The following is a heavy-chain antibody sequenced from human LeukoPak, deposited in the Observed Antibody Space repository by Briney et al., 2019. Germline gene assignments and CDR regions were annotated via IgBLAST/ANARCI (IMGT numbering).Heavy chain of an antibody. CDR3: ARRSEYYGDYFYFDY. V-gene: IGHV5-51*01. D-gene: IGHD4-17*01. J-gene: IGHJ4*02. CDR2: IYLGDSDT. Sequence: GESLKISCKGSGYSFTSYWIGWVRQMSGKGLEWMGIIYLGDSDTRYSPSFQGQVTISADKSISTAYLQWSSLEASDTAMYYCARRSEYYGDYFYFDYWGQGTLVTVSS. CDR1: GYSFTSYW.